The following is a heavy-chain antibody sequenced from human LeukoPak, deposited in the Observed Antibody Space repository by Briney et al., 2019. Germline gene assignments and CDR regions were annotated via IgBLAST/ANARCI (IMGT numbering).Heavy chain of an antibody. CDR1: GYTFSSYG. CDR3: ATVVQQLVLALDY. D-gene: IGHD6-13*01. CDR2: FDPKNGET. Sequence: GASVKVSCKASGYTFSSYGINWVRQAPGKGLEWMGGFDPKNGETIYAQKFQGRVTMTEDTSTDTAYMELSSLRSEDTAVYYCATVVQQLVLALDYWGQGTLVTVSS. J-gene: IGHJ4*02. V-gene: IGHV1-24*01.